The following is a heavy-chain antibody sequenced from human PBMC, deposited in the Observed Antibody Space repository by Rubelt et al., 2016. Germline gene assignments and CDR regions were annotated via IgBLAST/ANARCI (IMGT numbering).Heavy chain of an antibody. CDR1: GFSFSTSGEG. CDR3: AHGTTTKWALDI. D-gene: IGHD1-1*01. V-gene: IGHV2-5*02. CDR2: IYWDDDK. Sequence: QITLKESGPTLVKPTQTLTLTCTFSGFSFSTSGEGVGWIRQPPGKALEWLALIYWDDDKRYSPSLKSRLTVTKDTSKNQVVLTMTNMDPADTATYYCAHGTTTKWALDIWGQGTMVTVSS. J-gene: IGHJ3*02.